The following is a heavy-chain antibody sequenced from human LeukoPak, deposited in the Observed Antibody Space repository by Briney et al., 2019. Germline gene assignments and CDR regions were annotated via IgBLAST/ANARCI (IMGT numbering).Heavy chain of an antibody. D-gene: IGHD6-19*01. J-gene: IGHJ4*02. CDR2: ISGSGGST. Sequence: GGSLRLSCAASGFTFSSYATSWVRQAPGKGLEWVSAISGSGGSTYYADSVKGRFTISRGNSKNTLYLQMNSLRAADTAVYYCAKEIAVAGTSALDYWGQGTLVTVSS. CDR3: AKEIAVAGTSALDY. V-gene: IGHV3-23*01. CDR1: GFTFSSYA.